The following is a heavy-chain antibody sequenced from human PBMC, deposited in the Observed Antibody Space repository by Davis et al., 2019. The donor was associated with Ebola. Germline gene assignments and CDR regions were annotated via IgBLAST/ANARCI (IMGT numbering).Heavy chain of an antibody. J-gene: IGHJ6*02. Sequence: GGSLRLSCEASGFPFSDYAIHWVRQAPGKGLEWVAVVSADGNKKYYVESVRGRFTISRDTSKNTVYLQINSLRSEDTAVYHCARDRYCATTSCYFGIYYYGMDVWGQGTAVTVSS. V-gene: IGHV3-30-3*01. CDR2: VSADGNKK. CDR1: GFPFSDYA. CDR3: ARDRYCATTSCYFGIYYYGMDV. D-gene: IGHD2-2*01.